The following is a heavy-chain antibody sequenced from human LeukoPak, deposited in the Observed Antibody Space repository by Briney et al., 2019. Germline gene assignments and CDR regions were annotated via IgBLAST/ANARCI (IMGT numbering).Heavy chain of an antibody. CDR2: ISAYNGNT. Sequence: ASVKLSCKASGYIFANYGLSWVRLVPGQGLEWLGWISAYNGNTKIGQKVQGRVTMTTDTSSSTGYMELRSLRSDDAAVYYCVRDVAADAAPLLDYWGQGTLVTVSS. CDR3: VRDVAADAAPLLDY. CDR1: GYIFANYG. V-gene: IGHV1-18*01. D-gene: IGHD3-10*01. J-gene: IGHJ4*02.